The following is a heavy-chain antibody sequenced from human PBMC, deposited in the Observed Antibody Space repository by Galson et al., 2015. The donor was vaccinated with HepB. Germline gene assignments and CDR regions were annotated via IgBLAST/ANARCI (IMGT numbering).Heavy chain of an antibody. CDR2: ISVSGGSR. V-gene: IGHV3-23*01. CDR3: AKGTTNIDY. J-gene: IGHJ4*02. CDR1: GFTFSSLG. Sequence: SLRLSCAASGFTFSSLGMTWVRQAPGKGLECVSAISVSGGSRAYADSVKVRFTISRDNSKNMLYLQMNNLRVEDTAVYYCAKGTTNIDYWGQGTLVTVSS. D-gene: IGHD1-1*01.